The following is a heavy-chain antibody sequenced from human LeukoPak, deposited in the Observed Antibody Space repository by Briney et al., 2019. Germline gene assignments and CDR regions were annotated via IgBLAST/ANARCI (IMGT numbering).Heavy chain of an antibody. V-gene: IGHV3-30*02. J-gene: IGHJ4*02. CDR1: GFTVSSNY. D-gene: IGHD6-19*01. CDR3: TTITVASHFDY. Sequence: GGSLRLSCAASGFTVSSNYMSWVRQAPGKGLEWVAFIRYDGNNKYYADSVKGRFTISRDNSESTLYLQLNSLRAEDTAVYYCTTITVASHFDYWGPGTLVTVSS. CDR2: IRYDGNNK.